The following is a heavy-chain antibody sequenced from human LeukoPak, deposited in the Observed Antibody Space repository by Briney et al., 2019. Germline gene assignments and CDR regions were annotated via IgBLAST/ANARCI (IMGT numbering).Heavy chain of an antibody. V-gene: IGHV4-30-4*01. CDR1: GGSISSGDYY. D-gene: IGHD3-22*01. CDR3: ARERGYYDSSGYYY. J-gene: IGHJ4*02. Sequence: SQTLSLTCTVSGGSISSGDYYWSWIRQPPGKGLEWIGYIYYSGSTYYNPSLKSRVTISVDTSKNQFSLKLSSVTAADTAVYYCARERGYYDSSGYYYWGQGTLVTVSS. CDR2: IYYSGST.